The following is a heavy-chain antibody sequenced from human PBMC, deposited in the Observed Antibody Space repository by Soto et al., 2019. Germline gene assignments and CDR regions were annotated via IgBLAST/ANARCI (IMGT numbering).Heavy chain of an antibody. CDR1: GGSVSSGSYY. V-gene: IGHV4-61*01. Sequence: SETLSLTCTVSGGSVSSGSYYWSWIRQPPGKGLEWIGYIYYSGSTNYNPSLKSRVTISVDTSKNQFSLKLSSVTAADTAVYYCARDAGIVAPDYDFWSGDYYYGMDVWGQGTTVTVSS. D-gene: IGHD3-3*01. CDR2: IYYSGST. CDR3: ARDAGIVAPDYDFWSGDYYYGMDV. J-gene: IGHJ6*02.